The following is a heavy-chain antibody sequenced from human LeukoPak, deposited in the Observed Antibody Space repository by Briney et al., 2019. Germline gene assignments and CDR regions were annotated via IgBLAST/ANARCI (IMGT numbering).Heavy chain of an antibody. CDR1: GFTFSSYG. CDR2: IQYDGSNN. Sequence: PGGSLRLSCAASGFTFSSYGMHWVRQAPGKGLEWVAFIQYDGSNNNYADSVKGRFTTSRDNSKNTLYLQMNSLRAEDTAVYYCAKDRAPYYFDYWGQGTLVTVSS. V-gene: IGHV3-30*02. D-gene: IGHD3-10*01. J-gene: IGHJ4*02. CDR3: AKDRAPYYFDY.